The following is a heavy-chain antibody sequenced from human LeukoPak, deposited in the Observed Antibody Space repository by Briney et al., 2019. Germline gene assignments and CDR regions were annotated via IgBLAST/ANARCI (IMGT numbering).Heavy chain of an antibody. J-gene: IGHJ4*02. CDR1: GFTFSSYG. CDR2: IWYDGSHK. Sequence: GGSLRLSCAASGFTFSSYGMHWVRQAPGKGLEWVAVIWYDGSHKYYADSVKGRFTISRDNSKNTLHLQMNSLRAEDTAVYHCAKAHPDSRNTPTYYFVYWGQGTLVTVSS. V-gene: IGHV3-33*06. CDR3: AKAHPDSRNTPTYYFVY. D-gene: IGHD6-13*01.